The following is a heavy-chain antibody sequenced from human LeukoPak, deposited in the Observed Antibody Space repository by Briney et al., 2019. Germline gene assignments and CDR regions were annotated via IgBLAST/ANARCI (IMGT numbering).Heavy chain of an antibody. D-gene: IGHD5-18*01. CDR3: ARDQDTSSLFYYGMDV. CDR2: IYYSGST. Sequence: NPSETLSLTCTVSGGSISSGGYYWSWIRQHPGKGLEWIGYIYYSGSTYYNPSLKSRVTISVDTSKNQFSLKLSSVTAADTAVYYCARDQDTSSLFYYGMDVWGQGTTVTVSS. J-gene: IGHJ6*02. CDR1: GGSISSGGYY. V-gene: IGHV4-31*03.